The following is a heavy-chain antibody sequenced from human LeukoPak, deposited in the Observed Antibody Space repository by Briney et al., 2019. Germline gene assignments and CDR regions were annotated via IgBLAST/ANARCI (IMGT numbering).Heavy chain of an antibody. CDR1: GFTFSSYS. Sequence: GGSLRLSCAASGFTFSSYSMSWVRQAPGKGLEWVANIKQEGSEKYYVDSVKGRFTISRDNAKNSLYLQMNSLRAEDTGVYYCAREHPYYYDSSGTALMAEIKYYFDYWGQGTLVTVSS. CDR3: AREHPYYYDSSGTALMAEIKYYFDY. CDR2: IKQEGSEK. J-gene: IGHJ4*02. D-gene: IGHD3-22*01. V-gene: IGHV3-7*01.